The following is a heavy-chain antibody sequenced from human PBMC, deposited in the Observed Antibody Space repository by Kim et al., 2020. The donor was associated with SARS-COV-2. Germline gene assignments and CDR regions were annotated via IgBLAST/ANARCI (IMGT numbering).Heavy chain of an antibody. CDR1: GGSFSGYY. V-gene: IGHV4-34*01. D-gene: IGHD2-15*01. CDR2: INHSGST. Sequence: SETLSLTCAVYGGSFSGYYWSWIRQPPGKGLEWIGEINHSGSTNYNPSLKSRVTISVDTSKNQFSLKLSSVTAADTAVYYCARGGGGGNNWFDPWGQGTLVTVSS. J-gene: IGHJ5*02. CDR3: ARGGGGGNNWFDP.